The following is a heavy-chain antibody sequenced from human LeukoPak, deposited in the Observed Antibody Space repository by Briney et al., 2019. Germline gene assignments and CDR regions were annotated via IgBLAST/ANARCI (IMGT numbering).Heavy chain of an antibody. J-gene: IGHJ5*02. CDR2: ISGSGGST. CDR3: AKSPDPSNPSSDGYFDP. CDR1: GFTFRNYA. Sequence: PGGSLRLSCAASGFTFRNYAMSWVRRAPGKGLEWVSVISGSGGSTHYSDSVKGRFTVSRDNFKSTLYLQMNSLRAEDTAVFYCAKSPDPSNPSSDGYFDPWGQGSLVTVSS. D-gene: IGHD2-2*01. V-gene: IGHV3-23*01.